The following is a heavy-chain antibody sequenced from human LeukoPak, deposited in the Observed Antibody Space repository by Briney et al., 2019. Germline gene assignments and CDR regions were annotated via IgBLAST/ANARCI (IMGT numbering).Heavy chain of an antibody. CDR3: ARDLIIWGASLLGAFDI. CDR1: GFTFSSYS. Sequence: GGSLGLSCAASGFTFSSYSVTWVRQAPGKGLEWVSSISSSSSYIYYADSVKGRFTISRDNAKNSLYLQMNSLRAEDTAVYYCARDLIIWGASLLGAFDIWGQGTMVTVSS. D-gene: IGHD3-16*01. J-gene: IGHJ3*02. CDR2: ISSSSSYI. V-gene: IGHV3-21*01.